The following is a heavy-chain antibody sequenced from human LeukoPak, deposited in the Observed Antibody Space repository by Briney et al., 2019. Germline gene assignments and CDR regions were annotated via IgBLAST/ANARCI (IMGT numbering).Heavy chain of an antibody. V-gene: IGHV3-23*01. CDR2: ISGSGGST. CDR3: AKDNDFWSGFAQN. D-gene: IGHD3-3*01. Sequence: GGSLRLSCAASGFTFSSYAMSWVRQAPVKALEWVSAISGSGGSTYYADSVKGRFTISRDNSKNTLYLQMNSLRAEDTAVYYCAKDNDFWSGFAQNWGQGTLVTVSS. J-gene: IGHJ4*02. CDR1: GFTFSSYA.